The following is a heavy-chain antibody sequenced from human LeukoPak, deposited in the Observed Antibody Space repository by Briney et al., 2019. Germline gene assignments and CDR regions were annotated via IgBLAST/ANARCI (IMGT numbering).Heavy chain of an antibody. CDR3: ARDVGGWYDY. V-gene: IGHV3-30-3*01. D-gene: IGHD6-19*01. CDR1: GFTFSSYA. CDR2: ISYDGSNK. Sequence: GGSLRLSCAASGFTFSSYAMHWVRQAPGKGLEWVAVISYDGSNKYYADSVKGRFTISRDNSKNTLYLQMNSLRAEDTAVYYCARDVGGWYDYWGQGTLVTVSS. J-gene: IGHJ4*02.